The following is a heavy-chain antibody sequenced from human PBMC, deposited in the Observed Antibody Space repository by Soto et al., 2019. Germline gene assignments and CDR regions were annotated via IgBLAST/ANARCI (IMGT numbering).Heavy chain of an antibody. J-gene: IGHJ5*02. CDR2: IYYSGST. CDR3: ARHAQLKELPDNWFDP. CDR1: GGSISSSSYY. Sequence: QLQLQESGPGLVKPSETLSLTCTVSGGSISSSSYYWGWIRQPPGKGLEWIGSIYYSGSTYYNPSLKSRVTISVDTSKNQFSLKLSSVTAADTAVYYCARHAQLKELPDNWFDPWGQGTLVTVSS. D-gene: IGHD1-26*01. V-gene: IGHV4-39*01.